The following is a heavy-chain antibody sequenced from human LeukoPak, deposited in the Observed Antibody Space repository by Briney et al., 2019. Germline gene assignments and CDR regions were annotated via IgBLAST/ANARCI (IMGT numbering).Heavy chain of an antibody. CDR1: GYTFTSYG. CDR3: ARDPKLGYCSGGSCYGYYYYGMDV. V-gene: IGHV1-18*01. CDR2: ISAYNGNT. Sequence: GASVKVSCKASGYTFTSYGISWVRQAPGQGLEWMGWISAYNGNTNYAQKLQGRVTMTTDTSTSTAYMELRSLRSDDTAVYYCARDPKLGYCSGGSCYGYYYYGMDVWGQGTTVTVSS. J-gene: IGHJ6*02. D-gene: IGHD2-15*01.